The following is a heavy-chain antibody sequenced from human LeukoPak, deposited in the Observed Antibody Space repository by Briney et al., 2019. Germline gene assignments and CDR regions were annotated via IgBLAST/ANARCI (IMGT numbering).Heavy chain of an antibody. V-gene: IGHV3-23*01. Sequence: PGGSLRLSCAASGFTFSSYAMSWVRQAPGKGLEWVSAISGSGGSTTYADSVKGRFTISRDNAKNTLYLQMNSLRADDTAVYYCARGYSGSYRIDYWGQGTLVTVSS. CDR2: ISGSGGST. CDR3: ARGYSGSYRIDY. J-gene: IGHJ4*02. CDR1: GFTFSSYA. D-gene: IGHD1-26*01.